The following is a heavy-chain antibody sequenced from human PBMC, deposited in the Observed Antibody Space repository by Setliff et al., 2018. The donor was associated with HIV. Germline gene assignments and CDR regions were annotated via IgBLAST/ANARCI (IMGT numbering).Heavy chain of an antibody. D-gene: IGHD2-15*01. CDR1: GFTFNSYA. CDR3: AKDGISGGAYPPYYFDY. CDR2: ISGSGAST. V-gene: IGHV3-23*01. Sequence: LRLSCAASGFTFNSYAMSWVRQAPGKGLEWVSVISGSGASTFYADSVKGRFTISRDNSKSTLYLQMNGLRVEDTAVYYCAKDGISGGAYPPYYFDYWGHGTLVTVSS. J-gene: IGHJ4*01.